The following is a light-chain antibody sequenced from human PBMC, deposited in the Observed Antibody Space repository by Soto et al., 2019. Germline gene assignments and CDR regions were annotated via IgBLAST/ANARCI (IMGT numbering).Light chain of an antibody. CDR1: SSDVGDY. J-gene: IGLJ1*01. CDR3: SSFISCDTSFYV. Sequence: QSVLTQPASVSGSPGQSITISCTGTSSDVGDYVSWYQHHPDKAPKVMIYDVSSRPSGVSNRFSGSKSGGSASLTISGLQAEDEAVYYCSSFISCDTSFYVFATGTKVTVL. V-gene: IGLV2-14*03. CDR2: DVS.